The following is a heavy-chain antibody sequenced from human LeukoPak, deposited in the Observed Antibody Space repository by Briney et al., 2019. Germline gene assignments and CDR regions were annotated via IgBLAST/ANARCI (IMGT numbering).Heavy chain of an antibody. CDR2: IKEDGTLR. Sequence: PGGSLRLSCGASGFTFSTYLMTWVRQAPGKGLEWVANIKEDGTLRYYVDSVKGRFTISRDNAKNSLFLQLNSLRAEDTAVYYCATEGTDGRGSFGWFDAWGQGTLVTVSS. CDR3: ATEGTDGRGSFGWFDA. D-gene: IGHD3-10*01. J-gene: IGHJ5*02. CDR1: GFTFSTYL. V-gene: IGHV3-7*01.